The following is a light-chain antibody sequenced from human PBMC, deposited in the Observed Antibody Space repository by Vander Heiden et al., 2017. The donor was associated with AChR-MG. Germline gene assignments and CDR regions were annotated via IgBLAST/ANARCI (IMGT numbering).Light chain of an antibody. Sequence: SYVLTQPPSVSVAPRPTATITCGGNNIGSKSVHWYQQKLGQAPVLVVYDDSDRPSGIPERIAGSNSGNTATLTISRVEAGDEGDYYCQVWDSVSDPVVFGGGTKLTVL. V-gene: IGLV3-21*02. CDR1: NIGSKS. CDR2: DDS. J-gene: IGLJ2*01. CDR3: QVWDSVSDPVV.